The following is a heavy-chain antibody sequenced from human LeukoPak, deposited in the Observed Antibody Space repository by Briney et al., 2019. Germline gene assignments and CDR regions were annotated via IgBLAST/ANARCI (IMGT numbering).Heavy chain of an antibody. CDR3: ATHSSSWYEYFQH. D-gene: IGHD6-13*01. J-gene: IGHJ1*01. V-gene: IGHV3-23*01. CDR1: GFTFSSYA. Sequence: GGSLRLSCAASGFTFSSYAMSWVRQAPGKGLEWVSAISGSGGSTYYADSVKGRFTISRDNSKNTLYLQMNCLRAEDTAVYYCATHSSSWYEYFQHWGQGTLVTVSS. CDR2: ISGSGGST.